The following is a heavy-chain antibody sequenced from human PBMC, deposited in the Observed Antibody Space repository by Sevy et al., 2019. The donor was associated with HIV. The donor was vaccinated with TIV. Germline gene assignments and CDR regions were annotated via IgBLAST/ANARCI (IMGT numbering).Heavy chain of an antibody. Sequence: GGSLRLSCTASGFTFGDYAMSWFRQAPGKGLEWVGCIRSKAYGGTTEYAASVKGRFTISRDDSKSIAYLQMNSLKTEDTAVYYCTVYYYDRSGYYNFDYWGQGTLVTVSS. D-gene: IGHD3-22*01. J-gene: IGHJ4*02. V-gene: IGHV3-49*03. CDR2: IRSKAYGGTT. CDR1: GFTFGDYA. CDR3: TVYYYDRSGYYNFDY.